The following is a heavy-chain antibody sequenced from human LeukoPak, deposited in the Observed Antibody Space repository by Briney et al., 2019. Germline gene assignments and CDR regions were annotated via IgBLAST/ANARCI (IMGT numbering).Heavy chain of an antibody. V-gene: IGHV4-59*12. J-gene: IGHJ4*02. Sequence: SETLSLTCTVSGGSISTYYWSWIRQPPGKGLEWIGYIYYSGSTSYNPSLKSRVTISVDTSKNQFSLKLSSVTAADTAVYYCARTYSGSWDFDYWGQGTLVTVSS. CDR2: IYYSGST. CDR1: GGSISTYY. D-gene: IGHD1-26*01. CDR3: ARTYSGSWDFDY.